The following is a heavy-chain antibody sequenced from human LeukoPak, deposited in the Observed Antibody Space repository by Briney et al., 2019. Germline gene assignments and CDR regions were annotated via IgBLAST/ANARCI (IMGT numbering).Heavy chain of an antibody. V-gene: IGHV3-53*01. Sequence: GRSLRLSCAASGFTVSSNYMSWVRQAPGKGLEWVSVIYSGGSTYYADSVKGRFTISRDNSKNTLYLQMNSLRAEDTAVYYCASSTVTTYDAFDIWGQGTMVTVSS. CDR1: GFTVSSNY. D-gene: IGHD4-17*01. CDR2: IYSGGST. J-gene: IGHJ3*02. CDR3: ASSTVTTYDAFDI.